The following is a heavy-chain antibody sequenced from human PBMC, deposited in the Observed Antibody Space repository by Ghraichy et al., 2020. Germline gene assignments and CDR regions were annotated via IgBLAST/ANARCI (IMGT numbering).Heavy chain of an antibody. CDR2: IYHSGST. D-gene: IGHD3-22*01. CDR1: GGSITSRNW. J-gene: IGHJ4*02. V-gene: IGHV4-4*02. Sequence: SETLSLTCAVSGGSITSRNWWSWVRQTPGKGLEWIGEIYHSGSTNSSPSLKSRVTVSIDTSKNQFSLDLTPVTAADTAVYYCARVSTYYDSSGYSPPIYYFDYWGQGTLVTVSS. CDR3: ARVSTYYDSSGYSPPIYYFDY.